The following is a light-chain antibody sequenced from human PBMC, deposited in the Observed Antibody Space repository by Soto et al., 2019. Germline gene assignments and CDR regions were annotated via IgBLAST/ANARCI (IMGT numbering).Light chain of an antibody. Sequence: QSALTQPASVSGSPGQSITISCTGTSSDVGGYNYVSWSQQHPGKAPKLMIYDVSNRPSGVSNRFSGSKSGNTASLTISGLQAEDEADYYCSSYTSSSPVVFGGGTKLTVL. V-gene: IGLV2-14*01. CDR3: SSYTSSSPVV. CDR2: DVS. J-gene: IGLJ2*01. CDR1: SSDVGGYNY.